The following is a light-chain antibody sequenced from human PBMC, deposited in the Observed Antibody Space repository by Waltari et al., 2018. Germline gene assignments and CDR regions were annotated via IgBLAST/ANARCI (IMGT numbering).Light chain of an antibody. CDR1: QSVGRS. V-gene: IGKV3-20*01. CDR3: QHYVRLPVT. J-gene: IGKJ1*01. Sequence: EIVLTQTTGTLSSSPGDSATLSCWASQSVGRSLAWYQQKRGQAPRLLIYGASTRASGIPDRFSGSGSGTDFSLTISRLEPEDFAVYYCQHYVRLPVTFGQGTKVEIK. CDR2: GAS.